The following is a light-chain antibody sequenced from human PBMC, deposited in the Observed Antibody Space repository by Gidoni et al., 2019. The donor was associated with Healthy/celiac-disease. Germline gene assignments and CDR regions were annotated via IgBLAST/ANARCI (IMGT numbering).Light chain of an antibody. CDR2: EVT. V-gene: IGLV2-14*01. Sequence: QSALTQPASVSGSPGQSITLSCTGTSSDVGGYNHVSWYQQHPGKAPKLMIYEVTNRPSGVSDRFFGSKSGNTASLTISGLQAEDEADYYCSSYTSSSTSYVFGTGTKVTVL. CDR3: SSYTSSSTSYV. CDR1: SSDVGGYNH. J-gene: IGLJ1*01.